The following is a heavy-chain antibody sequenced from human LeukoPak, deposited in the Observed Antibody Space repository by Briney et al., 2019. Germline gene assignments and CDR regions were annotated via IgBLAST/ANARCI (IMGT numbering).Heavy chain of an antibody. D-gene: IGHD4-17*01. CDR2: ISGDTSTK. Sequence: SGGSLRLSCAASGFTFDTYSMNWVRQAPGKRLEWVSYISGDTSTKYYADSVKGRFTISRDLAKSSLYLQMNSLRAEDTAIYYCARTSTYGDYDYWGQGTLVTVSS. J-gene: IGHJ4*02. CDR3: ARTSTYGDYDY. CDR1: GFTFDTYS. V-gene: IGHV3-48*01.